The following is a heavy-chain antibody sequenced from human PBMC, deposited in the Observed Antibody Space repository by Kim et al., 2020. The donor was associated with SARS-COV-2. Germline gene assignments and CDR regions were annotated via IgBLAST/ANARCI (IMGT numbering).Heavy chain of an antibody. CDR2: IYYSGST. CDR3: ATVYYYDSSRYAFDI. V-gene: IGHV4-39*01. Sequence: SETLSLTCTVSGGSISSSSYYWGWIRQPPGKGLEWIGSIYYSGSTYYNPSLKSRVTISVDTSKNQFSLKLSSVTAADTAVYYCATVYYYDSSRYAFDIWGQGTMVTVSS. CDR1: GGSISSSSYY. J-gene: IGHJ3*02. D-gene: IGHD3-22*01.